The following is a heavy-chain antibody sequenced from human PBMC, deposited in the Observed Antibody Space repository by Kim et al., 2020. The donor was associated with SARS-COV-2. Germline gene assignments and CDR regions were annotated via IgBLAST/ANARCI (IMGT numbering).Heavy chain of an antibody. CDR2: INPSGGST. CDR1: GYTFTSYY. CDR3: ARGRSRYIVATAFDY. Sequence: ASVKVSCKASGYTFTSYYMHWVRQAPGQGLEWMGIINPSGGSTSYAQKFQGRVTMTRDTSTSTVYMELSSLRSEDTAVYYCARGRSRYIVATAFDYWGQGTLVTASS. V-gene: IGHV1-46*01. J-gene: IGHJ4*02. D-gene: IGHD5-12*01.